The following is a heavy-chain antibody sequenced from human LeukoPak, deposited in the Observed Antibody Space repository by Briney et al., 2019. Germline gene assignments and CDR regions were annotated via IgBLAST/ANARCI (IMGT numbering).Heavy chain of an antibody. D-gene: IGHD6-13*01. CDR2: ISSSGSTI. Sequence: GSLRLSCTATGFTFSAYYMTWIRQAPTNTLDTASYISSSGSTIYYSNSVKFRYSLSSDNAKNSLYLTMNRLRDETTAVHYCARVNRLAAAGPFDYWGQGTLVTVSS. J-gene: IGHJ4*02. V-gene: IGHV3-11*04. CDR1: GFTFSAYY. CDR3: ARVNRLAAAGPFDY.